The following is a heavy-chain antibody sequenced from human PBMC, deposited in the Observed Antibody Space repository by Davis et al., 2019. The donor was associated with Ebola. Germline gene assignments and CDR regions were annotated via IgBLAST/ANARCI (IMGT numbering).Heavy chain of an antibody. CDR2: IPYDGSDQ. CDR3: AQATVAAAGNN. J-gene: IGHJ4*02. CDR1: GLTFSRYG. D-gene: IGHD6-13*01. Sequence: GESLKISCIVSGLTFSRYGMHWVRQAPGKRLEWVASIPYDGSDQYYADSVKGRFTISRDNSKNTVFLRMDSLRVDDTAVYFCAQATVAAAGNNWGQGTLVTVAS. V-gene: IGHV3-30*18.